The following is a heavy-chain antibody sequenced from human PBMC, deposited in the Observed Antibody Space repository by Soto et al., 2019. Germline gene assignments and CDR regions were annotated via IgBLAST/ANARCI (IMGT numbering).Heavy chain of an antibody. CDR2: IGTAGDT. CDR3: ARASLHGEFDY. CDR1: GFTFSSYD. Sequence: GGSLRLSCAASGFTFSSYDMHWVRQATGKGLEWVSAIGTAGDTYYPGSMKGRFTISRENAKNSLYLQMNSLRAGDTAVYYCARASLHGEFDYWGQGTLVTVSS. D-gene: IGHD3-10*01. J-gene: IGHJ4*02. V-gene: IGHV3-13*01.